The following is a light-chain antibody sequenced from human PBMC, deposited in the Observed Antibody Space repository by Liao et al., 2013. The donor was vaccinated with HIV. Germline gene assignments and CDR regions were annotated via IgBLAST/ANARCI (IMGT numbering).Light chain of an antibody. CDR1: KLGDKY. J-gene: IGLJ2*01. Sequence: SYELTQPPSVSVSPGQTASITCSGDKLGDKYACWYQQKPGQSPVVVIYQDSKRPSGIPERFSGSNSGNTATLTISGTQAMDEADYYCQAWDSSTAAEVFGGGTKLTVL. CDR3: QAWDSSTAAEV. CDR2: QDS. V-gene: IGLV3-1*01.